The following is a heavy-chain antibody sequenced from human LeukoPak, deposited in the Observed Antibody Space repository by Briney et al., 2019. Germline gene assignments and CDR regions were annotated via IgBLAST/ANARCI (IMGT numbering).Heavy chain of an antibody. Sequence: SETLSLTCAVYSGSFSNYYWSWIRQPPGKGLEWIGEINHSGSTNYNPSLKSRVTISVDTSKNQFSLKLSSVTAADTAVYYCARCWYYYYYYMDVWGKGTTVTISS. D-gene: IGHD6-13*01. V-gene: IGHV4-34*01. CDR2: INHSGST. CDR1: SGSFSNYY. CDR3: ARCWYYYYYYMDV. J-gene: IGHJ6*03.